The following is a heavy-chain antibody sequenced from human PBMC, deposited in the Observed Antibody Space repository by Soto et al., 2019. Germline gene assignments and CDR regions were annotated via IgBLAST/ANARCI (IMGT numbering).Heavy chain of an antibody. Sequence: EEQLVESGGGLVQPGGSLRLSCAASGFTFSSYWMHWVRQAPGKGLVWVSRIYSDGSSTNYADSVKGRFTISRDNAKNTLYLQMNSLRAEDTAVYYCARRRGSSGWKTNFDHWGQGTLVTVSS. V-gene: IGHV3-74*01. CDR3: ARRRGSSGWKTNFDH. J-gene: IGHJ4*02. CDR1: GFTFSSYW. CDR2: IYSDGSST. D-gene: IGHD6-19*01.